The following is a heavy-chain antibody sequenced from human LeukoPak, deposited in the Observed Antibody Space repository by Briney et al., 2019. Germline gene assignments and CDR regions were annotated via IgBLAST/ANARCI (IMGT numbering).Heavy chain of an antibody. CDR2: IWYDASNK. D-gene: IGHD6-13*01. J-gene: IGHJ5*02. CDR1: GFTFSSFG. CDR3: VRGVGVSRFNYFDP. Sequence: GGSLTLSCAASGFTFSSFGMHWVRQAPGKGLEWVAVIWYDASNKYYADSVKGRFTISRDNSKNTLFLQMNSLRDDDTAVYYCVRGVGVSRFNYFDPWGQGTLVIVSS. V-gene: IGHV3-33*01.